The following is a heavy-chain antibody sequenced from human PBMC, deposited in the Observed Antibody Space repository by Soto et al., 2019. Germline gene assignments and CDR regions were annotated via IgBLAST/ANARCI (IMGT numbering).Heavy chain of an antibody. D-gene: IGHD2-8*01. Sequence: SETLSLTCAVFGESFSGYHWTWIRQSTGKGLEWIGEINLSGNTNYNPSLKSRVTISIDTPKKQFSLKLTSVTAADTAIYYCARVLVAYGGIMVPYNWFDTWGQGNLVTVSS. CDR3: ARVLVAYGGIMVPYNWFDT. V-gene: IGHV4-34*01. CDR1: GESFSGYH. J-gene: IGHJ5*02. CDR2: INLSGNT.